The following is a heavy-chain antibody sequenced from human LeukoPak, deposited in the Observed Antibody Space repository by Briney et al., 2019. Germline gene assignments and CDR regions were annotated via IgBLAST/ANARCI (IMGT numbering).Heavy chain of an antibody. CDR3: ARDSGSGRTFDY. V-gene: IGHV4-59*01. J-gene: IGHJ4*02. CDR1: GGSISSYY. Sequence: SETLSLTCTVSGGSISSYYWGWIRQPPGKGLEWIGYIYYSGSTNCNPSLKSRVTISVDTSKNQFSLKLSSVTAADTAVYYCARDSGSGRTFDYWGQGTLVTVSS. CDR2: IYYSGST. D-gene: IGHD3-10*01.